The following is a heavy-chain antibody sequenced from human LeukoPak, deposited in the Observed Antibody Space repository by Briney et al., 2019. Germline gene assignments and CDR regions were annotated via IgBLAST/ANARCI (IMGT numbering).Heavy chain of an antibody. CDR1: GGSISSYY. CDR2: IYYSGST. CDR3: ARHIRISVHFPMVRGVIGWFDP. Sequence: PSETLSLTCTVSGGSISSYYWSWIRQPPGKGLEWIGYIYYSGSTNYNPSLKSRDTISVDTSKNQFSLRLSSVTAADTAVYYCARHIRISVHFPMVRGVIGWFDPWGQGTLVTVSS. D-gene: IGHD3-10*01. J-gene: IGHJ5*02. V-gene: IGHV4-59*01.